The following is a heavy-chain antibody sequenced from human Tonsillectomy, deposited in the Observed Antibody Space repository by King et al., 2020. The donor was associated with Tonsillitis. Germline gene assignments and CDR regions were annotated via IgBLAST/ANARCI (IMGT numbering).Heavy chain of an antibody. D-gene: IGHD3-3*01. Sequence: VQLVESGGGVVQPGRSLRLSCAAYGVTFSTYVMHWVRRAPGKGLEWVEDISDDGSNKYYADCVKGRVTLSRDNSKNTLYLQMNSLRVEETAMYYCAKGHRYDFWSLNYYSYMDVWGKGTTVTVSS. CDR1: GVTFSTYV. J-gene: IGHJ6*03. CDR3: AKGHRYDFWSLNYYSYMDV. CDR2: ISDDGSNK. V-gene: IGHV3-30*18.